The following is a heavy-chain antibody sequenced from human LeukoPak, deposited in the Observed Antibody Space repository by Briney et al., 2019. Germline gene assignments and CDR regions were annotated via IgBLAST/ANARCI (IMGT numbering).Heavy chain of an antibody. CDR1: GGSFSGYY. Sequence: SETLSLTCAVYGGSFSGYYWSWIRQPPEKGLEWIGEINHSGDSNYNPSLKSRVTMSVDTSKNQFSLKLSSVTAADTAMYYCVILGGIYYYYYMEVWGKGTTVTVSS. CDR3: VILGGIYYYYYMEV. J-gene: IGHJ6*03. D-gene: IGHD1-26*01. CDR2: INHSGDS. V-gene: IGHV4-34*01.